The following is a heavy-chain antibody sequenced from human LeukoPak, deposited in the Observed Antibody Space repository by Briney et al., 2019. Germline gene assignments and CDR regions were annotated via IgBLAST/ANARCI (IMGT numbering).Heavy chain of an antibody. V-gene: IGHV3-11*06. CDR2: ISSSSSYI. CDR1: GFTFSDYY. J-gene: IGHJ6*04. Sequence: GGSLRLSCAASGFTFSDYYMSWIRQAPGKGLEWVSSISSSSSYIYYADSVKGRFTISRDNAKNSLYLQMNSLRAEDTAVYYCARDGDIVVVPAAIQRNYYYYGMDVWGKGTTVTVSS. D-gene: IGHD2-2*01. CDR3: ARDGDIVVVPAAIQRNYYYYGMDV.